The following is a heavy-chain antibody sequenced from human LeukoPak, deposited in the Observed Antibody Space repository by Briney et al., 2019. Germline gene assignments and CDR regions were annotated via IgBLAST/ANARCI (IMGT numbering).Heavy chain of an antibody. CDR3: ARDLVDGYPTVGGYFDY. Sequence: SVKVSCKASGGTFSSYAISWVRQAPGQGLEWMGGIIPIFGTANYAQRFQGRVTITADESTSTAYMELSSLRSEDTAVYYCARDLVDGYPTVGGYFDYWGQGTLVTVSS. CDR1: GGTFSSYA. CDR2: IIPIFGTA. V-gene: IGHV1-69*13. J-gene: IGHJ4*02. D-gene: IGHD4-23*01.